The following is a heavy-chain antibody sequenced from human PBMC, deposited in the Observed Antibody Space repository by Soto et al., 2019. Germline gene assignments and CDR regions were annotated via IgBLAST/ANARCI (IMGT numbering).Heavy chain of an antibody. J-gene: IGHJ4*02. CDR2: IMPIFGTA. V-gene: IGHV1-69*13. Sequence: SVKVSCKTSGGTFSRYTISWVRQAPGQGLEWMGGIMPIFGTANYAQKFQGRVTITADENTRTVYMELSRLRSEDTAVYYCARQFDYDSSGYFYAYWGQGTLVTVSS. D-gene: IGHD3-22*01. CDR1: GGTFSRYT. CDR3: ARQFDYDSSGYFYAY.